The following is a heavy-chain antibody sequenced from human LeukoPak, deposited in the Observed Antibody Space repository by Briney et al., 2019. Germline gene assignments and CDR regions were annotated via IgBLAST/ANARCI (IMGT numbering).Heavy chain of an antibody. CDR1: GYTFTSYG. V-gene: IGHV1-18*01. Sequence: ASVKVSCKASGYTFTSYGISWVRQAPGQGLEWMGWISAYNGNTNYAQKLHGRVTMTTDTSTSTAYMELRSLRSDDTAVYYCARDWVPVTTFQRDYYYGVDVWGQGTTVTVSS. J-gene: IGHJ6*02. D-gene: IGHD4-17*01. CDR2: ISAYNGNT. CDR3: ARDWVPVTTFQRDYYYGVDV.